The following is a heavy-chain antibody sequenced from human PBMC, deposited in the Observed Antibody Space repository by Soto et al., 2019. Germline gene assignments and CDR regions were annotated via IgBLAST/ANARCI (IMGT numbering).Heavy chain of an antibody. CDR3: ARDLGWALDC. J-gene: IGHJ4*02. Sequence: EVQLVESGGGLVQRGGSMRLSCAASGFTFSSFSMNWVRQAPGRGLEWISYIGGGGRLISYADSVKGRFAISRDNAQNSLYLQMDSLRDEDTAVYYCARDLGWALDCWGQGTLVTVSS. CDR2: IGGGGRLI. V-gene: IGHV3-48*02. D-gene: IGHD6-19*01. CDR1: GFTFSSFS.